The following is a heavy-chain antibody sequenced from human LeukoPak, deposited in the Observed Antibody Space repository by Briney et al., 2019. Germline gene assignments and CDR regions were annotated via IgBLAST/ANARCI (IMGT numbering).Heavy chain of an antibody. V-gene: IGHV4-30-4*01. CDR3: ARDAILSGYPLDY. D-gene: IGHD3-9*01. CDR1: GGSISSGNYY. J-gene: IGHJ4*02. Sequence: SQTLSLTCTVSGGSISSGNYYWSWIRQPPGKGLEWIGYIYYSGSTYYNPSLKSRVTISVDTSKNQFSLKLSSVTAADTAVYYCARDAILSGYPLDYWGQGTLVAVSS. CDR2: IYYSGST.